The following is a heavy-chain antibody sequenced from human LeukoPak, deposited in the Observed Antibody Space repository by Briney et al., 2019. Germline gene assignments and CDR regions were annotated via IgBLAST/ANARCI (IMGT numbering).Heavy chain of an antibody. D-gene: IGHD3-22*01. CDR2: INPNSGGT. J-gene: IGHJ5*02. Sequence: ASVKVSCKASGYTFTGYYMHWVRQAPGQGLEWMGWINPNSGGTNYAQKFQGRVTMTRDTSVSTAYMELSRLRSDDTAVYYCARAIVVVSSLWFDPWGQGTLVTVSS. V-gene: IGHV1-2*02. CDR1: GYTFTGYY. CDR3: ARAIVVVSSLWFDP.